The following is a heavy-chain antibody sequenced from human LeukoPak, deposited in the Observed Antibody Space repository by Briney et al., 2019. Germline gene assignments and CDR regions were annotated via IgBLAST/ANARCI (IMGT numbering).Heavy chain of an antibody. CDR2: ISGSGGST. CDR1: GFTFSSYA. J-gene: IGHJ4*02. Sequence: GGSLRLSCAASGFTFSSYAMSWVRQAPGRGLEWVSAISGSGGSTYYADSVKGRFTISRDNSKTTLFLQMNSLRAEDTAVYFCAKTEFGEPFDYWGQGTLVTVSS. V-gene: IGHV3-23*01. D-gene: IGHD3-16*01. CDR3: AKTEFGEPFDY.